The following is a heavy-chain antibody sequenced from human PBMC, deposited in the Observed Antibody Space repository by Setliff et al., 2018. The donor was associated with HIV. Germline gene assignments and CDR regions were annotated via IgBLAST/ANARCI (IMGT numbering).Heavy chain of an antibody. D-gene: IGHD3-10*01. V-gene: IGHV1-3*01. CDR1: GYIFTSYT. CDR2: INADNGNT. Sequence: ASVKVSCKASGYIFTSYTMHWVRQAPGQRLEWMGWINADNGNTKYSQKFQGRIISTRDTSASTAYMELSSLRSEDTAVYYCARVNVLLWFGELNYFDYWGQGTLVTVSS. J-gene: IGHJ4*02. CDR3: ARVNVLLWFGELNYFDY.